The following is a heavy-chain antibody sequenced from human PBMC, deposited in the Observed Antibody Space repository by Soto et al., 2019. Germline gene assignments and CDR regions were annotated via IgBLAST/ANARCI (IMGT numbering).Heavy chain of an antibody. CDR3: ARLVRSLHFDY. V-gene: IGHV4-61*01. J-gene: IGHJ4*02. CDR1: GGSVNSDSHY. Sequence: QVQLQESGPGLVKTSETLSLTCTVSGGSVNSDSHYWSWIRQPPGKGLEWMGHMVYSGSTNYYPSLKSRVTISGDTSKNQFSLKLSSVTAADTAVYYCARLVRSLHFDYWGQGTPVTVSS. D-gene: IGHD2-8*02. CDR2: MVYSGST.